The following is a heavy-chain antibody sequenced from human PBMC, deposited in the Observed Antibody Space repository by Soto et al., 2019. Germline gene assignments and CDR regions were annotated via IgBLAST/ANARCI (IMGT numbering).Heavy chain of an antibody. CDR1: GGSISSYY. V-gene: IGHV4-59*08. CDR2: IYYSGTT. J-gene: IGHJ3*02. Sequence: QVQLQESGPGLVKPSETLSLTCTVSGGSISSYYWSWIRQPPGKGLEWIGYIYYSGTTNYNPSLKSRVTISVDTSKNQFSLKLSSVTAADTAVYYCARHVYCSGGSCYSRPYDAFDIWGQGTMVTVSS. CDR3: ARHVYCSGGSCYSRPYDAFDI. D-gene: IGHD2-15*01.